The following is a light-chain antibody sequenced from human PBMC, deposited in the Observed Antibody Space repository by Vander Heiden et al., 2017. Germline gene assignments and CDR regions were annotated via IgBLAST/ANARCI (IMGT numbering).Light chain of an antibody. CDR2: GNS. J-gene: IGLJ3*02. V-gene: IGLV1-40*01. CDR1: RSNLLPGYD. CDR3: QSSDSSLSVGV. Sequence: QPVLTHPPSVSGAPGQRLPISFTVYRSNLLPGYDVHWYQQLPGTAPKLLIYGNSNRPSGVPDRCAGSKSGTSASLAIIGLLAEDEAEYYCQSSDSSLSVGVFGGGTKLTVL.